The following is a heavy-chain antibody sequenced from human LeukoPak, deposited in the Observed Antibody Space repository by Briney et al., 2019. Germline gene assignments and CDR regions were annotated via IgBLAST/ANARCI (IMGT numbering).Heavy chain of an antibody. D-gene: IGHD6-13*01. CDR3: ARAGPRIAAAGTDWFDP. V-gene: IGHV4-4*07. CDR1: GGSISSYY. CDR2: IYTSGST. J-gene: IGHJ5*02. Sequence: SETLSLTCTVSGGSISSYYWSWIRQPAGKGLEWIGRIYTSGSTNYNPSLKSRVTMSVDTSKNQFSLKLSSVTAADTAVYYCARAGPRIAAAGTDWFDPWGQGTLVTVSS.